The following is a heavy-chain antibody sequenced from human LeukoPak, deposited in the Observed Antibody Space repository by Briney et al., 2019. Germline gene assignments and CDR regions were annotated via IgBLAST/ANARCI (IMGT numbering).Heavy chain of an antibody. CDR3: ASGGWYRGY. Sequence: SETLSLTCAVYGGSFSGYYWTWIRQTPGKGLERIGEINHRGSTNYNPSLESRVTISVDTSKHHFSLDLTSVTAADTAVYYCASGGWYRGYWGQGTLVTVSS. CDR2: INHRGST. J-gene: IGHJ4*02. CDR1: GGSFSGYY. V-gene: IGHV4-34*01. D-gene: IGHD2-15*01.